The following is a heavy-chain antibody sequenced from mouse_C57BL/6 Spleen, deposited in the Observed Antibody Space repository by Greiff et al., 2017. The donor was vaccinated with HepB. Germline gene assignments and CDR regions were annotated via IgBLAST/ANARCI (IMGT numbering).Heavy chain of an antibody. J-gene: IGHJ4*01. CDR1: GYAFTNYL. V-gene: IGHV1-54*01. Sequence: VQLQQSGAELVRPGTSVKVSCKASGYAFTNYLIEWVKQRPGQGLEWIGVINPGSGGTNYNEKFKGKATLTADKSSSTAYMQLSSLTSEDSAVYFCARGDYYGSSPMDYWGQGTSVTVSS. CDR2: INPGSGGT. D-gene: IGHD1-1*01. CDR3: ARGDYYGSSPMDY.